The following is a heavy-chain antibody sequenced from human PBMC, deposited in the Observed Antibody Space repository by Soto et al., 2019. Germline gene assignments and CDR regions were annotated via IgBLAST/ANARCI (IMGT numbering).Heavy chain of an antibody. J-gene: IGHJ6*03. Sequence: QVQLQESGPGLVKPSETLSLTCTVSGGSISSYYWSWIRQPPGKGLEWIGYIYYSGSTKYNPSLKSRVTISVDTSKNQFSLKLSSVTAADTAVYYCARLTMITFGGVIVTPFHYYYYMDVWGKGTTVTVSS. CDR2: IYYSGST. CDR3: ARLTMITFGGVIVTPFHYYYYMDV. CDR1: GGSISSYY. D-gene: IGHD3-16*02. V-gene: IGHV4-59*08.